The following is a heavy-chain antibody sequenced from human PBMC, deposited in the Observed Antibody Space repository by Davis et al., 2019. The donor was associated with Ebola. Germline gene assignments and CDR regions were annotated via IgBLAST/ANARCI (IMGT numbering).Heavy chain of an antibody. CDR2: IYYSGDT. CDR3: AKGVKYSSSWPFDY. Sequence: SETLSLTCAVYGGSFSDYYWSWIRQAPGKGLEWVGRIYYSGDTNYNPSLKSRLTLSVDTSNNQFSLKLSSVTAADTAVYYCAKGVKYSSSWPFDYWGQGTLVTVSS. D-gene: IGHD6-13*01. CDR1: GGSFSDYY. V-gene: IGHV4-34*10. J-gene: IGHJ4*02.